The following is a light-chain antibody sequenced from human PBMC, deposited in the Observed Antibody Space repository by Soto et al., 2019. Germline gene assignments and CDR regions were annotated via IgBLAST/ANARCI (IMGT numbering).Light chain of an antibody. CDR3: QQYNNWPTWT. J-gene: IGKJ5*01. V-gene: IGKV3D-15*01. Sequence: IVMTQSPSTLSVSPGESATLSCRASQSISTNLAWYQQKPGQAPRLPIYGASSRATGIPNRFSGSGSATDSTLTISSLQSEDFAVYYCQQYNNWPTWTFGQGTRLEIK. CDR2: GAS. CDR1: QSISTN.